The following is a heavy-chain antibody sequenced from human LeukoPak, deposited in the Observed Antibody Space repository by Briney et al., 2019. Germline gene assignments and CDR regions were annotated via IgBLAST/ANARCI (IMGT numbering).Heavy chain of an antibody. Sequence: GGSLRLSCVASGFTFRSYLMSWLRQAPGKGLEWVANIKQGGTETYYVDSVKGRFTISRDYAKNSLYLQVNNLRPEDTAIYYCAKPDRSEGDFDRWGKGTLVTV. CDR2: IKQGGTET. J-gene: IGHJ4*02. D-gene: IGHD3-22*01. V-gene: IGHV3-7*01. CDR1: GFTFRSYL. CDR3: AKPDRSEGDFDR.